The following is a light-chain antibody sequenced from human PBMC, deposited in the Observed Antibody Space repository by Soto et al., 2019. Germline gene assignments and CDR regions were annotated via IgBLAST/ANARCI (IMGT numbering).Light chain of an antibody. Sequence: EIVMTQSPATLSLSPGERATLSCRASQSVYNYLAWYQQKPGQAPRLLIYDASKRATGIPARFSGSGSGTDFTLTVSSLEPEDFAVYYCQQRSNWPRTFGQGTKVEI. CDR1: QSVYNY. CDR3: QQRSNWPRT. V-gene: IGKV3-11*01. J-gene: IGKJ1*01. CDR2: DAS.